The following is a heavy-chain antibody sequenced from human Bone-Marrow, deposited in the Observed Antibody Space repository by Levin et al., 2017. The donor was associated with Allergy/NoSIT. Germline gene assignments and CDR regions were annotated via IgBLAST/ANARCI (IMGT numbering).Heavy chain of an antibody. CDR3: VRDSYFYGSGSPEFDF. D-gene: IGHD3-10*01. Sequence: PGGSLLLSFSSSGFRFNTYSMNWVRQAPGKGLEWVSHISYSSSTIYYADSVKGRFIISRDNAKTSLYLQMNSLRVDDTAVYYCVRDSYFYGSGSPEFDFWGQGTQVTVSS. J-gene: IGHJ4*02. CDR2: ISYSSSTI. V-gene: IGHV3-48*01. CDR1: GFRFNTYS.